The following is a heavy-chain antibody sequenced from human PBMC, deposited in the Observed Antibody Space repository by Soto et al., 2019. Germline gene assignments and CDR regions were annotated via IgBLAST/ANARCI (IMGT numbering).Heavy chain of an antibody. CDR2: IYYSGST. Sequence: QVQLQESGPGLVKPSQTLSLTCTVSGGSISSGGYYWSWIRQHPGKGLEWIGYIYYSGSTYYNPSLKSRVTISVDTSKNQFSLKLSSVTAADTAVYYCARDRMTTVTYGGVMAFDIWGQGTMVTVSS. J-gene: IGHJ3*02. CDR3: ARDRMTTVTYGGVMAFDI. V-gene: IGHV4-31*03. CDR1: GGSISSGGYY. D-gene: IGHD4-17*01.